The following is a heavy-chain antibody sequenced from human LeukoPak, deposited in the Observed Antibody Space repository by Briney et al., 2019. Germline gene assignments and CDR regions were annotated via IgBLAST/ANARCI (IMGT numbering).Heavy chain of an antibody. CDR1: GGTFSSYA. CDR2: IIPIFGTA. J-gene: IGHJ4*02. V-gene: IGHV1-69*05. CDR3: ATVKDDSSGYYFNLGSV. D-gene: IGHD3-22*01. Sequence: SVTLSRKASGGTFSSYAICWVRQAPGQGLEWKGGIIPIFGTANYAQKFQGRVTITTDESTSTAYMELSSLRSEDTAVYYCATVKDDSSGYYFNLGSVWGQGTLVTVSS.